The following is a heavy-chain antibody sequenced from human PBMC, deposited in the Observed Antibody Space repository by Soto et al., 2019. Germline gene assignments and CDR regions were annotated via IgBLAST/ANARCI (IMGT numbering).Heavy chain of an antibody. Sequence: GGSLRLSCAASGFTFSSYAMHWVRQAPGKGLEWVAVISYDGSNKYYADSVKGRFTISRDNSKNTLYLQMNSLRAEDTAVYYCARDRDFWSGYGTFDYWGQGTLVTVSS. CDR3: ARDRDFWSGYGTFDY. CDR1: GFTFSSYA. CDR2: ISYDGSNK. D-gene: IGHD3-3*01. J-gene: IGHJ4*02. V-gene: IGHV3-30-3*01.